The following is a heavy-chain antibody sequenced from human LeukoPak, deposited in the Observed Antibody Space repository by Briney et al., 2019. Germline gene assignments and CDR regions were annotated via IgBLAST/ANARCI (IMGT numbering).Heavy chain of an antibody. V-gene: IGHV1-69*13. Sequence: ASVKVSCKASGYTFTSYGISWVRQAPGQGLEWMGGIIPIFGTANYAQKFQGRVTITADESTSTAYMELSSLRSEDTAVYYCAREGWSLRFDPWGQGTLVTVSS. J-gene: IGHJ5*02. CDR2: IIPIFGTA. CDR1: GYTFTSYG. CDR3: AREGWSLRFDP. D-gene: IGHD2-8*01.